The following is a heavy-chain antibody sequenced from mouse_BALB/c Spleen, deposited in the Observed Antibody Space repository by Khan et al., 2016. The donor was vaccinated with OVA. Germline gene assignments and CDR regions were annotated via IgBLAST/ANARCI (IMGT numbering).Heavy chain of an antibody. CDR1: GYSITTDYA. CDR3: ARIYGGDFDY. V-gene: IGHV3-2*02. Sequence: EVQLQESGPGLVKPSQSLSLTCTVTGYSITTDYAWNWIRQFPGSKLEWMGHISYSGNTKYNPSLKSRISITRDTSKNQFFLQVKSVTTEDTARYYCARIYGGDFDYWGQGTTLTVSS. D-gene: IGHD1-1*01. J-gene: IGHJ2*01. CDR2: ISYSGNT.